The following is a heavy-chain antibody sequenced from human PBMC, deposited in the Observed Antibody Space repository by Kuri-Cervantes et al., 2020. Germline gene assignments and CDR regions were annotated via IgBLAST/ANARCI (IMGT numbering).Heavy chain of an antibody. D-gene: IGHD2-21*02. CDR2: IKQDGSEK. CDR1: GFPFSLYT. V-gene: IGHV3-7*01. CDR3: ARAANCGGDCYYNYYYYYMDV. Sequence: GGSLRLSCAASGFPFSLYTMEWVRQAPGKGLEWVANIKQDGSEKYYVDSVKGRFTISRDNAKNSLYLQMNSLRAEDTAVYYCARAANCGGDCYYNYYYYYMDVWGKGTTVTVSS. J-gene: IGHJ6*03.